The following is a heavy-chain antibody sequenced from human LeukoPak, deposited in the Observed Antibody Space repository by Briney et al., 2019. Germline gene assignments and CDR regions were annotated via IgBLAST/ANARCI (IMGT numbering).Heavy chain of an antibody. D-gene: IGHD1-26*01. CDR3: ARDIRAVGVTLYFDY. CDR1: GFTFSNYY. V-gene: IGHV3-11*01. Sequence: GGSLRLSCAASGFTFSNYYMSWIRQTPGKGLEWLSYISGSGGDIHYADSVKGRFTISRDNAKNSLYLQMNSLRAEDTAMYYCARDIRAVGVTLYFDYWGQGILVTVTS. J-gene: IGHJ4*02. CDR2: ISGSGGDI.